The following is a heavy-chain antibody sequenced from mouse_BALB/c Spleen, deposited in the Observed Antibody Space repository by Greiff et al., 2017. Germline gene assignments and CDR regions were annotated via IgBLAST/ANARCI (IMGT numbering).Heavy chain of an antibody. V-gene: IGHV2-6-7*01. CDR3: ARDPYDYDGGYYAMDY. J-gene: IGHJ4*01. Sequence: VKLQESGPGLVAPSQSLSITCTVSGFSLTGYGVNWVRQPPGKGLEWLGMIWGDGSTDYNSALKSRLSISKDNSKSQVFLKMNSLQTDDTARYYCARDPYDYDGGYYAMDYWGQGTSVTVSS. D-gene: IGHD2-4*01. CDR1: GFSLTGYG. CDR2: IWGDGST.